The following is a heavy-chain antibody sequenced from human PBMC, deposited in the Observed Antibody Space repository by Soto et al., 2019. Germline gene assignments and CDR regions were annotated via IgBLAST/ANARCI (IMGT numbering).Heavy chain of an antibody. CDR2: IIPVFGTS. V-gene: IGHV1-69*01. J-gene: IGHJ4*02. D-gene: IGHD3-3*01. CDR1: GDTFNIYA. CDR3: ARGPYYDFWKGLAHFAY. Sequence: QVQLEQSGAEVKKPGSSVKVPCKTSGDTFNIYAISWLRQAPGQGLEWMGGIIPVFGTSSYAQKFRDRVTITADESTSTAHMELRSLTSEDTAVYYCARGPYYDFWKGLAHFAYWGQETLVTVSS.